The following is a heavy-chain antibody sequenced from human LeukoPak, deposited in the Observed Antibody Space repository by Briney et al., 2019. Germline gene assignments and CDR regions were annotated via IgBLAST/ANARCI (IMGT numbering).Heavy chain of an antibody. CDR3: ASGCGGDCYSTEYFQH. CDR1: GGSFSGYY. V-gene: IGHV4-34*01. Sequence: SETLSLTCAVYGGSFSGYYWSWIRQPPGKGLEGIGEINHSGSTNYNPSLKSRVTISVDTSKNQFSLKLSSVTAADTAVYYCASGCGGDCYSTEYFQHWGQGTLVTVSS. CDR2: INHSGST. J-gene: IGHJ1*01. D-gene: IGHD2-21*01.